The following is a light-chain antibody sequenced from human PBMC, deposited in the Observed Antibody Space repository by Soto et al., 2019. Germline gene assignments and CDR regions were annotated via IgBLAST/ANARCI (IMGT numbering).Light chain of an antibody. CDR3: STWDDSLSALVV. J-gene: IGLJ2*01. Sequence: SVLTQPPSASGTPGQRVTMSCSGSSSNIGSNTVNWYQQLPGTAPKLLIYSNNQRPSGVPDRFSGSKSGTSASLAISWLLSEDEADYYCSTWDDSLSALVVFGGGTKVTVL. V-gene: IGLV1-44*01. CDR2: SNN. CDR1: SSNIGSNT.